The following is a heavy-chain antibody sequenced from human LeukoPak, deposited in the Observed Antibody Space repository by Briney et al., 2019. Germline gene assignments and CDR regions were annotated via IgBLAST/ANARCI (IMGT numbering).Heavy chain of an antibody. Sequence: GASLKISCKGSGYRFTSYWIGWVRQMPGKGLEWMGIIYPGDSDTRYSPSFQGQVTISADKSISTAYLQWSSLKASDTAMYYCARLGNYYYYYMDVWGKGTTVTVSS. D-gene: IGHD1-26*01. V-gene: IGHV5-51*01. CDR1: GYRFTSYW. CDR2: IYPGDSDT. CDR3: ARLGNYYYYYMDV. J-gene: IGHJ6*03.